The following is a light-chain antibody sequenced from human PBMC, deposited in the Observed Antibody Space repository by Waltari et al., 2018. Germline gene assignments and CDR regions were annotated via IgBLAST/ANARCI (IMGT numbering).Light chain of an antibody. CDR2: EVT. Sequence: QSALTQPASVSGSPGQSITISCTGTSSDIGTYNLVSWYQQYPGKAPKLIICEVTKRPSRCCVRFSCSKSGSTASLTISGLQPEDEADYYCCSYVDSRTFEWVFGGGTKLTVL. CDR3: CSYVDSRTFEWV. V-gene: IGLV2-23*02. CDR1: SSDIGTYNL. J-gene: IGLJ3*02.